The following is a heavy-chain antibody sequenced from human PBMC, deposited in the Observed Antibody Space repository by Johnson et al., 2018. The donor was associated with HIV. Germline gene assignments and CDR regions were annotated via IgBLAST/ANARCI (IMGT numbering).Heavy chain of an antibody. CDR1: GFTVSITY. V-gene: IGHV3-66*01. D-gene: IGHD6-19*01. CDR2: IYSGGST. Sequence: VQLVESGGGLVQPGGSLRLSCEASGFTVSITYMSWVRQAPGKGLEWVSDIYSGGSTYYSDSVKGRCHISSDNSTNTLYLQMNSLVAEDTAVYYCARAVARGQGLANGYIWGQGTMVTVST. CDR3: ARAVARGQGLANGYI. J-gene: IGHJ3*02.